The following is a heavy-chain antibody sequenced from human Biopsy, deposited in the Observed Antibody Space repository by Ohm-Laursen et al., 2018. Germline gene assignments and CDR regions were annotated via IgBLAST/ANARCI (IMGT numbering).Heavy chain of an antibody. Sequence: SLRLSCAAAGFTFSVYAMHWVRQAPGKGLEWVAIIWYDGSSEYYADSVKGRFTISRDNSRNTVYLQMNSLRAEDTAIYYCARDPIVGSKADGMDVWGQGTTVTVSS. CDR1: GFTFSVYA. CDR2: IWYDGSSE. CDR3: ARDPIVGSKADGMDV. D-gene: IGHD1-26*01. J-gene: IGHJ6*02. V-gene: IGHV3-33*01.